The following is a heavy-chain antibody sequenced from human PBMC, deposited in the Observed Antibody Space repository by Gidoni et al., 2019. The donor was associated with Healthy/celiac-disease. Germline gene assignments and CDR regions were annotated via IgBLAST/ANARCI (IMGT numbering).Heavy chain of an antibody. CDR2: IWYDGSNK. Sequence: WVAVIWYDGSNKYYADSVKGRFTISRDNSKNTLYLQMNSLRAEDTAVYYCARDRGSSWYYYYYGMDVWGQGTTVTVSS. V-gene: IGHV3-33*01. CDR3: ARDRGSSWYYYYYGMDV. D-gene: IGHD6-13*01. J-gene: IGHJ6*02.